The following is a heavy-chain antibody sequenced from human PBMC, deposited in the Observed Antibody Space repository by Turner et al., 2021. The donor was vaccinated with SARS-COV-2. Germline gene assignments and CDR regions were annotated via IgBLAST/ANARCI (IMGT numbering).Heavy chain of an antibody. J-gene: IGHJ4*02. CDR3: ARSGWSLWYFDY. CDR1: GGSFSGYY. CDR2: INHGEST. V-gene: IGHV4-34*01. Sequence: QVQLQQWGAGLLKPSETLSLTCAGYGGSFSGYYWSWIRQPPGKGLEWIGEINHGESTNYNPSLKSRVTISVDTSKNQFSLKLSSVTAADTAVYYCARSGWSLWYFDYWGQGTLVTVSS. D-gene: IGHD6-19*01.